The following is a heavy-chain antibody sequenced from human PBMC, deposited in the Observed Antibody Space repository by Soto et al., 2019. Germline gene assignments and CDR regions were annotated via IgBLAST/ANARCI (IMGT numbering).Heavy chain of an antibody. D-gene: IGHD5-18*01. CDR2: INHSGST. CDR3: ARGVRYSYGYLGSRWFDP. CDR1: GGSFSGYY. V-gene: IGHV4-34*01. Sequence: QVQLQQWGAGLLKPSETLSLTCAVYGGSFSGYYWSWIRQPPGKGLEWIGEINHSGSTNYNPSLKSRVTISVDMSKNQFSLKLSSVTAADTAVYYCARGVRYSYGYLGSRWFDPWGQGTLVTVSS. J-gene: IGHJ5*02.